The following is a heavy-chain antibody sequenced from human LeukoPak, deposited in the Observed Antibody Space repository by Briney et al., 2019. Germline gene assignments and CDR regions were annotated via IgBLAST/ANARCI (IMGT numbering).Heavy chain of an antibody. CDR1: GFAFSSYW. D-gene: IGHD4-17*01. CDR2: IDSDASST. V-gene: IGHV3-74*01. Sequence: GGSLRLSCATSGFAFSSYWMHWVRQAPGKGLVWVSRIDSDASSTTYADSVKGRFTISRDNAKNTLYLQMNSLRAEDTAVYYCVRDSRDDYGAHWGQGTLVTVSS. CDR3: VRDSRDDYGAH. J-gene: IGHJ4*02.